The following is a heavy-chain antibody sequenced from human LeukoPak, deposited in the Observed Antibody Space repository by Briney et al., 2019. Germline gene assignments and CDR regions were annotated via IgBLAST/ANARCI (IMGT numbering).Heavy chain of an antibody. V-gene: IGHV3-66*01. Sequence: GGSLRLSCVASGFNVSSTYMNWVRQAPGKGLEWVSLINSGGTTYYPDSVKGRFTIARDNSKNTLFLQMNSLRAEDSGVYYCARDNFLQAHTGYFDYWGQGALVTVSS. CDR1: GFNVSSTY. CDR3: ARDNFLQAHTGYFDY. D-gene: IGHD4-11*01. J-gene: IGHJ4*02. CDR2: INSGGTT.